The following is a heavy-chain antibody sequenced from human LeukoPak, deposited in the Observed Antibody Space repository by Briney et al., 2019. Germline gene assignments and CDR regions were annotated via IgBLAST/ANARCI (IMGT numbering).Heavy chain of an antibody. CDR2: FYYSEST. Sequence: SSETLSLTCTVSGGSIRSSTYYWGWIRQPPGKGLEWIGSFYYSESTYYNPSLKSRVTISVDTSKNQFSLSLRSMTAADTAVYYCARTEPSGTTSHWGQGTLVTVSS. V-gene: IGHV4-39*07. CDR1: GGSIRSSTYY. J-gene: IGHJ4*02. D-gene: IGHD1-1*01. CDR3: ARTEPSGTTSH.